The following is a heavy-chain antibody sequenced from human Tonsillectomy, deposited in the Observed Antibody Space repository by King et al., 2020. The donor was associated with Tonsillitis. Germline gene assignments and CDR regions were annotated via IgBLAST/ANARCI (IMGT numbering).Heavy chain of an antibody. J-gene: IGHJ4*02. CDR1: GYSISNGYY. V-gene: IGHV4-38-2*02. CDR3: AREGYYYGSGKYQGY. D-gene: IGHD3-10*01. Sequence: QVQLVESGPGLVKPSETLSLTCSVFGYSISNGYYWGWIRQPPGRGLEWIASIYHGGSTYCSPSLKSRITISLDTSKNQFSLKLSSVTAADTAVDYCAREGYYYGSGKYQGYWRQGPLVTVSS. CDR2: IYHGGST.